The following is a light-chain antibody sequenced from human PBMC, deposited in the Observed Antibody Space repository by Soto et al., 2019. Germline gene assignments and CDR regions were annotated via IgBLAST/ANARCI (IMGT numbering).Light chain of an antibody. Sequence: QSALTQPASVSGSPGQSITISCTGTSSDVGGYNYVSWYQQHPGKAPKLMIYDVSNRPSGVSNRFSGSKSGNTASLTISGFQAEDEADYYCSSYTSSSICYVFGTGTKVTVL. CDR1: SSDVGGYNY. V-gene: IGLV2-14*01. CDR2: DVS. CDR3: SSYTSSSICYV. J-gene: IGLJ1*01.